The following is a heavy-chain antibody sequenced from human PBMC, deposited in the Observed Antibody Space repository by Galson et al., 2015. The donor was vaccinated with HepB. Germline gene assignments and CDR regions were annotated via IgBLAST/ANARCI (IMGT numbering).Heavy chain of an antibody. Sequence: SLRLSCAASGFTFSSYGMHWVRQAPGKGLEWVAFIRYDGSNKYYADSVKGRFTISRDNSKNTLYLQMNSLRAEDTAVYYCRYLSSRHTMVRGLIPEKNDYWGQGTLVTVSS. V-gene: IGHV3-30*02. CDR3: RYLSSRHTMVRGLIPEKNDY. CDR1: GFTFSSYG. J-gene: IGHJ4*02. CDR2: IRYDGSNK. D-gene: IGHD3-10*01.